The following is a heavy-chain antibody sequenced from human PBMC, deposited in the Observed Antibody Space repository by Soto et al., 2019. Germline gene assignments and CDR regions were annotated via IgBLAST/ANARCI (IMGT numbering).Heavy chain of an antibody. Sequence: GESLKISCRGSGYSFASYWIGWVRQMPGKGLEWMGIIYPGDSDTRYSPSFQGQVTISADKSISTAYLQWSSLKASDTAMYYCARLRREQLAPYYYYYYYMDVWGRGTTVTVSS. CDR2: IYPGDSDT. D-gene: IGHD6-6*01. V-gene: IGHV5-51*01. CDR3: ARLRREQLAPYYYYYYYMDV. CDR1: GYSFASYW. J-gene: IGHJ6*03.